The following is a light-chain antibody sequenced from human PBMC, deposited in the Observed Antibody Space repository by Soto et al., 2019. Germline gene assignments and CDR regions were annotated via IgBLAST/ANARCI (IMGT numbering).Light chain of an antibody. V-gene: IGLV2-14*01. J-gene: IGLJ1*01. CDR1: SSDVGGYNS. Sequence: QSALTQPASVSGSPGQSITISCTGTSSDVGGYNSVSWYQQHPGKAPKLMIYDVSNRPSGVSNRFSGSKSGNTASLTISGRQAEDEADYYCSSYTSSSSTLYVFWTGTKLTVL. CDR2: DVS. CDR3: SSYTSSSSTLYV.